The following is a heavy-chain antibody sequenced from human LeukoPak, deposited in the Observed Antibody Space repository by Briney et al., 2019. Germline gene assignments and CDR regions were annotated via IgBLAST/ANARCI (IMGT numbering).Heavy chain of an antibody. V-gene: IGHV1-24*01. D-gene: IGHD3-22*01. Sequence: ASVKVSCKVSGYTLTELSMHWVRQAPGKGLEWMGGFDPEDGETIYAQKFQGRVTMTEDTSTDTAHMELSSLRSEDTAVYYCATARSSGYYAFWAFDIWGQGTMVTVSS. CDR1: GYTLTELS. J-gene: IGHJ3*02. CDR3: ATARSSGYYAFWAFDI. CDR2: FDPEDGET.